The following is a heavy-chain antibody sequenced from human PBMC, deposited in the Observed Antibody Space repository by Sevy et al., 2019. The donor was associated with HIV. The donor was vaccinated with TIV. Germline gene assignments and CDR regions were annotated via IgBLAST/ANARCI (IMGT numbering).Heavy chain of an antibody. J-gene: IGHJ4*02. CDR2: IKRDGSEK. D-gene: IGHD1-26*01. V-gene: IGHV3-7*01. CDR3: ARDALDNYYNY. CDR1: GFSFSDYW. Sequence: GGSLRLSCVASGFSFSDYWMTWVRQAPGKGLEWVANIKRDGSEKYYADSVKGRFSISRDNSKNSLYLQMNSLRAEDMAIYYCARDALDNYYNYWGQGTLVTVSS.